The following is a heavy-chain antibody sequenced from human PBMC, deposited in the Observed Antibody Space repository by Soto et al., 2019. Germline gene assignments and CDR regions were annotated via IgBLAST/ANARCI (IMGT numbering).Heavy chain of an antibody. CDR3: ARADY. J-gene: IGHJ4*02. CDR1: GFTFSTYK. V-gene: IGHV3-21*01. CDR2: ISSSSDYV. Sequence: EVQLVESGGGLVQPGGSLRLSCAASGFTFSTYKMNWVRQAPGKGLEWVSSISSSSDYVHYADSVKGRFTISRDNAKNSLSLQMNSLRAEDTAVYYCARADYWGQGTLVTVSS.